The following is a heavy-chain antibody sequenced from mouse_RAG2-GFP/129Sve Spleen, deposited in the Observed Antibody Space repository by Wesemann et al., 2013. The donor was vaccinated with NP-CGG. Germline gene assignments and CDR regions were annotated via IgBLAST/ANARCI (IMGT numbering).Heavy chain of an antibody. V-gene: IGHV5-9-1*01. CDR3: ARRDYGYDFDY. Sequence: EVMLVESGGGLVKPGGSLKLSCAASGFTFSSYAMSWVRQTPEKRLEWVATISSGGSYTYYPDSVKGRFTISRDNAKNTLYLQMSSLRSEDTAMYYCARRDYGYDFDYWGQGTTLTVSS. J-gene: IGHJ2*01. CDR1: GFTFSSYA. CDR2: ISSGGSYT. D-gene: IGHD1-2*01.